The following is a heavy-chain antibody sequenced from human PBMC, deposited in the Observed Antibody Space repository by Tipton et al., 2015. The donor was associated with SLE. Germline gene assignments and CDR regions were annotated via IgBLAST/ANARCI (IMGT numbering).Heavy chain of an antibody. Sequence: TLSLTCTVSGGPISSSGYYWGWIRRPPGKGLEWIGSTNYDSGSTHYNPSLKSRVTISVDTTKNQFSLKLSSVTAADTAVYYCARARYSNYVWFDTWVQGTLVTVSS. CDR3: ARARYSNYVWFDT. D-gene: IGHD4-11*01. J-gene: IGHJ5*02. CDR2: TNYDSGST. V-gene: IGHV4-39*07. CDR1: GGPISSSGYY.